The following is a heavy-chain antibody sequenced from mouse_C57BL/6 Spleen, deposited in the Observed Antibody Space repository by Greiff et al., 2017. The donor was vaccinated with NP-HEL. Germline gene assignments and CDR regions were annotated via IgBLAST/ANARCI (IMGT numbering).Heavy chain of an antibody. CDR2: IYPRSGNT. V-gene: IGHV1-81*01. CDR3: ARIYYDYDERYFDV. Sequence: QVQLQQSGAELARPGASVKLSCKASGYTFTSYGISWVKQRTGQGLEWIGEIYPRSGNTYYNEKFKGKATLTADKSSSTAYMELRSLTSEDSAVYFCARIYYDYDERYFDVWGTGTTVTVSS. J-gene: IGHJ1*03. CDR1: GYTFTSYG. D-gene: IGHD2-4*01.